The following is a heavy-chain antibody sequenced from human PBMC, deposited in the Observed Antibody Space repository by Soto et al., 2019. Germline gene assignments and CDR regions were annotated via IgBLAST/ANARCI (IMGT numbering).Heavy chain of an antibody. V-gene: IGHV3-23*01. Sequence: EVQLLESGGGLVQPGESLRLSCAASGFTFSSYAMSWVRQAPGKGLEWVSVISGSDDSTYYADSVKGRFTISRDNSKNTLYLQMNRLRAEDTAVYYCAKRSSSSTLDYWGQGTLVTVSS. CDR1: GFTFSSYA. D-gene: IGHD6-6*01. CDR2: ISGSDDST. CDR3: AKRSSSSTLDY. J-gene: IGHJ4*02.